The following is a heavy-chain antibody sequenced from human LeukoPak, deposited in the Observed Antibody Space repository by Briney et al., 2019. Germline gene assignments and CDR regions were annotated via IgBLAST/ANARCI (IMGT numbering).Heavy chain of an antibody. D-gene: IGHD5-12*01. J-gene: IGHJ4*02. Sequence: ASVKVSCKASGYTFTSYAMNWVRQAPGQGLEWMGWINANTGNPTYAQGFTGRFVFSLDTSVSTAYLQISSLKAEDTAVYYCASPHSGYDSDYWGQGTLVTVSS. CDR2: INANTGNP. V-gene: IGHV7-4-1*02. CDR1: GYTFTSYA. CDR3: ASPHSGYDSDY.